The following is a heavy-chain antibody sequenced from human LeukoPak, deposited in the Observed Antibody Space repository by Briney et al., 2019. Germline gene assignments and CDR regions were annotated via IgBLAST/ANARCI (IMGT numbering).Heavy chain of an antibody. Sequence: GGSLRLSCAASGNYWMHWVRQAPGKGLVWASHINSDGSWTSYADSVKGRFTISKDNARNTVYLQMNNLRAEDTAVYYCVSFYETYWGRGTLVTVSS. J-gene: IGHJ4*02. CDR2: INSDGSWT. V-gene: IGHV3-74*01. CDR1: GNYW. CDR3: VSFYETY. D-gene: IGHD2-2*01.